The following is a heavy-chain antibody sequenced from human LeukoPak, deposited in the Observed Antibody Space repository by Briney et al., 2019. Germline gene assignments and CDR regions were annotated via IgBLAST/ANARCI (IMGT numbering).Heavy chain of an antibody. CDR1: GYSFTSYW. CDR2: IYPGDSDT. Sequence: GESLKISCKGSGYSFTSYWIGWVRQMPGKGLEWMGVIYPGDSDTRYSPSFQGQVTISADKSISTAYLQWSSLKASDTAMYYCARLYIVVVTAIPANAFDIWGQGTMVTVSS. CDR3: ARLYIVVVTAIPANAFDI. V-gene: IGHV5-51*01. J-gene: IGHJ3*02. D-gene: IGHD2-21*02.